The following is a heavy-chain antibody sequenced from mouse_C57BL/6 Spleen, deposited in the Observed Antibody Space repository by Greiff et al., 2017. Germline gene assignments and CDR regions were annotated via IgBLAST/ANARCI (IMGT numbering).Heavy chain of an antibody. Sequence: VESGGGLVQPGGSLSLSCAASGFTFTDYYMSWVRQPPGKALEWLGFIRNKANGYTTEYSASVKGRFTISRDNSQSILYLQMNALRAEDSATYYCARCDSAGYYAMDDWGKGTSVTVSS. CDR3: ARCDSAGYYAMDD. CDR2: IRNKANGYTT. V-gene: IGHV7-3*01. J-gene: IGHJ4*01. D-gene: IGHD3-2*02. CDR1: GFTFTDYY.